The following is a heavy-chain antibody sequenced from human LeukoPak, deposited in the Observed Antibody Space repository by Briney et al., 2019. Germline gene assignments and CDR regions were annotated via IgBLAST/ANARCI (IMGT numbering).Heavy chain of an antibody. CDR3: ARQNSNYFLWVDY. V-gene: IGHV5-51*01. CDR2: IYPGDSDT. Sequence: GESLKISCKGSGYSFTSYWIAWVRQMPGKGLERMGIIYPGDSDTRYSPSFQGQVTISADKSISTAYLQWSSLKASDTAMYYCARQNSNYFLWVDYWGQGTLVTVSS. J-gene: IGHJ4*02. D-gene: IGHD4-11*01. CDR1: GYSFTSYW.